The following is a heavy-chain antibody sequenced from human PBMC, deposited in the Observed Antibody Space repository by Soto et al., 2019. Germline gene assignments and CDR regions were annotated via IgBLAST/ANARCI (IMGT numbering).Heavy chain of an antibody. CDR2: INAGNGNT. CDR3: ARDPYYYDSSGYRGNWFDP. Sequence: ASVKVSCKASGYTFTSYAMHWVRQAPGQRLEWMGWINAGNGNTKYSQKFQGRVTITRDTSASTAYMELSSLRSDDTAVYYCARDPYYYDSSGYRGNWFDPWGQGTLVTVSS. D-gene: IGHD3-22*01. CDR1: GYTFTSYA. J-gene: IGHJ5*02. V-gene: IGHV1-3*01.